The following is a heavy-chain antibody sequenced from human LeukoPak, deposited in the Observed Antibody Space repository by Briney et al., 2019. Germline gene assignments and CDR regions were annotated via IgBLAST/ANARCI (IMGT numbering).Heavy chain of an antibody. CDR1: RFTVSSNY. J-gene: IGHJ3*02. CDR3: ARLYDRSAYGAFDI. CDR2: LYSDGTT. Sequence: GGSLRLSCAASRFTVSSNYMGWFRQAPGKGLEWVSVLYSDGTTYYPDSVKGRFTISRDNSQNTLYLQLDSLRAEDTAVYYCARLYDRSAYGAFDIWGQGTMVTVSS. D-gene: IGHD3-22*01. V-gene: IGHV3-66*02.